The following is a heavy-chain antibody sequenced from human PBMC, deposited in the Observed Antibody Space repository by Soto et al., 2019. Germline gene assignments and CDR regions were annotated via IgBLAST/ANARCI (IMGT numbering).Heavy chain of an antibody. V-gene: IGHV4-31*03. D-gene: IGHD3-22*01. CDR1: GGSISSGGYY. Sequence: SDTLSLTCTVSGGSISSGGYYWSWIRQHPGKGLEWIGYIYYSGSTYYNPSLKSRVTISVDTSKNQFSLKLSSVTAADTAVYYCARWLSDYYDSSGYYRSYGMDVWGQGTTVTVSS. CDR2: IYYSGST. J-gene: IGHJ6*02. CDR3: ARWLSDYYDSSGYYRSYGMDV.